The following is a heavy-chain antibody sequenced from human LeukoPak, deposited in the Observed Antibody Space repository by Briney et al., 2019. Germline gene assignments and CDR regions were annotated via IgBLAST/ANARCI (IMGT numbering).Heavy chain of an antibody. CDR3: AKSSRYGTGWYGKIDY. J-gene: IGHJ4*02. Sequence: GRSLRLSCAASGFIVSSNYMSWVRQAPGKGLEWVSAITDSGGNRQYTDSVKGRFTISRDNSKNTLYLQMDSLRADDTAVYYCAKSSRYGTGWYGKIDYWGQGTLVTVSS. D-gene: IGHD6-19*01. V-gene: IGHV3-23*01. CDR2: ITDSGGNR. CDR1: GFIVSSNY.